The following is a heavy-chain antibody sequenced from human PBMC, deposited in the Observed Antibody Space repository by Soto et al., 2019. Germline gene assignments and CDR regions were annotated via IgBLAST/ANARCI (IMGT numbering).Heavy chain of an antibody. CDR2: VFHTGDT. J-gene: IGHJ4*02. Sequence: ASETLSLTCAVSGDSISSSGWWTWVRQPPGKGLEWIGEVFHTGDTYFNPSLRSRVAMSVDKSTNEFSLKVTSVTAADTAIYYCARKAWVRFDYWGQGALVTVAS. CDR1: GDSISSSGW. D-gene: IGHD7-27*01. V-gene: IGHV4-4*02. CDR3: ARKAWVRFDY.